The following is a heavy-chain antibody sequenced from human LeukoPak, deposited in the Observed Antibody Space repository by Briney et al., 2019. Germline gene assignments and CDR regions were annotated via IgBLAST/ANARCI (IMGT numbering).Heavy chain of an antibody. Sequence: GGSLRLSCAASGFTFSSYSMNWVRQAPGKGLEWVSSISSSSSHIYYADSVKGRFTISRDNAKNSLYLQMNSLRAEDTAVYYCARGMGYFDYWGQGTLVTVSS. J-gene: IGHJ4*02. CDR2: ISSSSSHI. CDR1: GFTFSSYS. CDR3: ARGMGYFDY. V-gene: IGHV3-21*01.